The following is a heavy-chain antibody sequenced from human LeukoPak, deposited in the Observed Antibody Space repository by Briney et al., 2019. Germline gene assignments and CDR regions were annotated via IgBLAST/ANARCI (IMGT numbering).Heavy chain of an antibody. V-gene: IGHV3-30*04. CDR3: ARSLATSYYYMDV. CDR2: ISYDGSNK. CDR1: GFTFSNYA. J-gene: IGHJ6*03. Sequence: GRSLRLSCAASGFTFSNYAMHCVRQAPGKGVEWGADISYDGSNKFYAHSVKGRFTISRDNSPNTLHLQVNSLRAEDTAVYYCARSLATSYYYMDVWGKGTTVTVSS. D-gene: IGHD5-12*01.